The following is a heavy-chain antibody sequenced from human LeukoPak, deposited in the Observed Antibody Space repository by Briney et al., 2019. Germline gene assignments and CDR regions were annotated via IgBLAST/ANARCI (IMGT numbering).Heavy chain of an antibody. D-gene: IGHD2-21*02. V-gene: IGHV3-23*01. CDR3: AKEAGDWPHNWFDP. Sequence: AGYLTLSCAVATFTFSNNAFRWDRPAPGKGLEWVSITSVRGTNTHYADSVKGRLTISRDNSKNTVFLQMNSQRAEDAGVYYCAKEAGDWPHNWFDPWGQGTLVTVSS. J-gene: IGHJ5*02. CDR2: TSVRGTNT. CDR1: TFTFSNNA.